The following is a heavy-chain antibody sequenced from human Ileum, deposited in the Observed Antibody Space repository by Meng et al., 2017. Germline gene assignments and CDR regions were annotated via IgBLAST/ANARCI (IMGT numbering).Heavy chain of an antibody. V-gene: IGHV6-1*01. D-gene: IGHD6-19*01. J-gene: IGHJ4*02. Sequence: QVQLQQAGPGRVKPSQTLSLTCAISGDSVSSNSAAWTWIRQSPSRGLEWLGRTYYRSKWYNDYAVSVKSRININPDTSKNEFSLHLNYVTPEDTGVYYCARGSYASGWGYWGQGTLVTVSS. CDR1: GDSVSSNSAA. CDR3: ARGSYASGWGY. CDR2: TYYRSKWYN.